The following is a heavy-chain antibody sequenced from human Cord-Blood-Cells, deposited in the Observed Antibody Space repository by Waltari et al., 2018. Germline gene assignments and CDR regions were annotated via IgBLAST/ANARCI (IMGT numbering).Heavy chain of an antibody. Sequence: EVQLVESGGGLVQPGGSLRLSCAASGFTFRSIWMSWVRQAPGKGLEWVANIKQDGSEKYYVDSVKGRFTISRDNAKNSLYLQMNSLRAEDTAVYYCARGGDFDYWGQGTLVTVSS. CDR2: IKQDGSEK. V-gene: IGHV3-7*01. CDR1: GFTFRSIW. J-gene: IGHJ4*02. CDR3: ARGGDFDY.